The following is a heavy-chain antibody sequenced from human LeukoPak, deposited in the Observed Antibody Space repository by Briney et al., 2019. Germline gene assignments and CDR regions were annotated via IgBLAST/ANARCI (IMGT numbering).Heavy chain of an antibody. CDR2: IYYSGST. CDR3: ARKGYSSGQGANWFDP. CDR1: SGSISSYY. Sequence: SETLSLTCTVSSGSISSYYWSWIRQPPGKGLEWIGYIYYSGSTNYNPSLKSRVTISVDTSKNQFSLKLSSVTAADTAVYYCARKGYSSGQGANWFDPWGQGTLVTVSS. J-gene: IGHJ5*02. D-gene: IGHD6-19*01. V-gene: IGHV4-59*01.